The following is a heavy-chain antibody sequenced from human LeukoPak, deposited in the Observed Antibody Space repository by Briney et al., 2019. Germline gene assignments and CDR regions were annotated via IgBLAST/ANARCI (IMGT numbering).Heavy chain of an antibody. D-gene: IGHD4-17*01. J-gene: IGHJ3*02. CDR2: ISGSGGST. CDR1: GSTFSSYA. CDR3: AKDQEAVYGDYVRNAFDI. Sequence: GGSLRLSCAASGSTFSSYAMSWVRQAPGKGLEWVSAISGSGGSTYYADSVKGRFTISRDNSKNTLYLQMNSLRAEDTAVYYCAKDQEAVYGDYVRNAFDIWGQGTMVTVSS. V-gene: IGHV3-23*01.